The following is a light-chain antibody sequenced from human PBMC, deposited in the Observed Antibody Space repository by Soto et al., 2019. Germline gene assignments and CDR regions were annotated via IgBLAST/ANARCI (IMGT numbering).Light chain of an antibody. CDR1: SSNIGAGYD. CDR3: TSFAPGRIYV. J-gene: IGLJ1*01. V-gene: IGLV1-40*01. CDR2: GNS. Sequence: QSVLTQPPSVSGAPGQRVTISCTGSSSNIGAGYDVHWYQQLPGTAPKLLIYGNSNRPSGVPDRFSGSKSGTSASLAITGLQAEDEADYYCTSFAPGRIYVFGSGTRSPS.